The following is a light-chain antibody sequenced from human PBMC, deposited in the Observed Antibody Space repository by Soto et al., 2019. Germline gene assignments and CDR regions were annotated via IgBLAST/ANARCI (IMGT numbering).Light chain of an antibody. CDR1: QSVNRN. V-gene: IGKV3-15*01. J-gene: IGKJ4*01. CDR2: GAS. Sequence: EKVMTQSTATLSVSPGERATLSCRASQSVNRNLAWYQQKPGQAPRLLIYGASTRATGIPARFSGSASGTEFTLTISSLQSEDFAVYYCQQYNDWPLTFGGGTKVEIK. CDR3: QQYNDWPLT.